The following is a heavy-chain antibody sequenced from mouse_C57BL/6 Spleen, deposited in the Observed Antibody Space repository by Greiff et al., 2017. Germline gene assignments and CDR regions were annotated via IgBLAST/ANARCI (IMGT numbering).Heavy chain of an antibody. J-gene: IGHJ4*01. D-gene: IGHD2-1*01. CDR2: IDPNGGGT. V-gene: IGHV1-72*01. Sequence: QVQLKQPGAELVKPGASVKLSCKASGYTFTSYWMHWVKQRPGRGLEWIGRIDPNGGGTKYNEKFKSKATMTVDKPSSTSYMQLSSLTSEDSAVYYCARDTLYGNYDMDYWGQGTSVTASS. CDR1: GYTFTSYW. CDR3: ARDTLYGNYDMDY.